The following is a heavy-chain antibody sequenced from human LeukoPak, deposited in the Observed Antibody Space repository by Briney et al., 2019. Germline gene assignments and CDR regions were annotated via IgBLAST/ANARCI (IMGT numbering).Heavy chain of an antibody. V-gene: IGHV4-34*01. CDR1: GGSFSGYY. CDR2: INHSGST. CDR3: ARGGKATVVTV. J-gene: IGHJ4*02. Sequence: KPSETLSLTCAVYGGSFSGYYWSWIRQPPGKGLEWIGEINHSGSTNYNPSLKSRVTISVDTSKNQFSLKLSSVTAADSAVYYCARGGKATVVTVWGQGSLVTVSS. D-gene: IGHD4-23*01.